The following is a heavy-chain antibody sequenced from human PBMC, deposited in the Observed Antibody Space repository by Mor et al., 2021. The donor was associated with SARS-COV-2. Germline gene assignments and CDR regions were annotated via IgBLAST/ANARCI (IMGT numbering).Heavy chain of an antibody. CDR3: ARDPQGGVYGGFDY. D-gene: IGHD4-17*01. V-gene: IGHV1-69*04. J-gene: IGHJ4*02. Sequence: YAQKFQGRVTITADKSTSTAYMELSSLRSEDTAVYYCARDPQGGVYGGFDYWGQGTLVTVSS.